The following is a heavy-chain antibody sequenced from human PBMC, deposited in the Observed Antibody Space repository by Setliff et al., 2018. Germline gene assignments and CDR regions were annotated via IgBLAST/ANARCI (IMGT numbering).Heavy chain of an antibody. CDR2: IDPADSDP. Sequence: GESLKISCKAAGYSFTKYWIGWVRQMPGKGLEWMGIIDPADSDPRYSPSFQGQVTISVDKSISTVYLHWSSLKASDTAMYYCARSPLDDAFDIWGQGTMVTVSS. CDR3: ARSPLDDAFDI. V-gene: IGHV5-51*01. CDR1: GYSFTKYW. J-gene: IGHJ3*02.